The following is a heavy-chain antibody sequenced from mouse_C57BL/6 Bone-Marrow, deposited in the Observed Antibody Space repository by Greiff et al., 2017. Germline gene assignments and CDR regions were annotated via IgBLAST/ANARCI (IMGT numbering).Heavy chain of an antibody. CDR2: ISSGGSYT. V-gene: IGHV5-6*01. Sequence: EVKVVESGGDLVKPGGSLKLSCAASGFTFSSYGMSWVRQTPDKRLEWVATISSGGSYTYYPDRVKGRFTISRDNAKNTLYLQMSSLKAEDTAMYYCARLYYGSSLAWFAYWGQGTLVTVSA. CDR3: ARLYYGSSLAWFAY. D-gene: IGHD1-1*01. J-gene: IGHJ3*01. CDR1: GFTFSSYG.